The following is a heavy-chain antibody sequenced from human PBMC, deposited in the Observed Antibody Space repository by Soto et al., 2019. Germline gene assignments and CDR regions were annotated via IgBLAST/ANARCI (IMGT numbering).Heavy chain of an antibody. CDR1: GYTFTNYA. V-gene: IGHV1-3*01. D-gene: IGHD3-16*02. Sequence: ASVKVSCKASGYTFTNYAIHWVRQDPGQRLEWMGWINAGNRNTEYSQKFQGRVIMTKDTSASTAYMELSSLTSEDTAVYYCARGYDYVWGSYRADAFDVWGQGTMVTVSS. J-gene: IGHJ3*01. CDR3: ARGYDYVWGSYRADAFDV. CDR2: INAGNRNT.